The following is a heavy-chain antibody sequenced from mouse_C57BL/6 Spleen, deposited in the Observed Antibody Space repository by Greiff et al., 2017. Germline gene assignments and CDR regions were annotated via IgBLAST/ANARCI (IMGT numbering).Heavy chain of an antibody. CDR3: ARGYYYGSSHYYVDY. V-gene: IGHV5-16*01. D-gene: IGHD1-1*01. Sequence: EVKLVESEGGLVQPGSSMKLSCTASGFTFSDYYMAWVRQVPDKGLEWVANINYDGSSTYYLDTLKSRFIISRDNATNILYLQMSSLKSEDTATYYCARGYYYGSSHYYVDYWGQGTTLTVSS. CDR1: GFTFSDYY. J-gene: IGHJ2*01. CDR2: INYDGSST.